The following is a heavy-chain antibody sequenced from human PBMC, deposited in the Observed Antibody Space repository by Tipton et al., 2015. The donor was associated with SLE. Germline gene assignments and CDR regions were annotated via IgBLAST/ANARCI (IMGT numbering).Heavy chain of an antibody. D-gene: IGHD2/OR15-2a*01. CDR3: ARSPPVITTTINWFDP. J-gene: IGHJ5*02. CDR1: GGSISTSDDY. CDR2: THNTRST. Sequence: GLVKPSETLSLICTVSGGSISTSDDYWVWIRQPPGSELEWIVSTHNTRSTYYNPSLRSRVTISVDTSKNQFSLRLKSVTAADTAVYYCARSPPVITTTINWFDPWGQGTLVTVSS. V-gene: IGHV4-39*07.